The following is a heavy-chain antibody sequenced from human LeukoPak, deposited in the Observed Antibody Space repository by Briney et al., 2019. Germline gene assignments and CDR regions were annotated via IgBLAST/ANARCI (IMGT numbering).Heavy chain of an antibody. CDR2: ISRTGSSI. CDR1: GFTFSDYA. CDR3: ARDSEGDGYNFDT. Sequence: PGGSLRLSCAASGFTFSDYAMSWVRQSPGRGLEWVSAISRTGSSIYYIASVKDRFTISRDNSKNTLELQMKSLRAEDTAVYYCARDSEGDGYNFDTWGRGTLVTVSS. J-gene: IGHJ5*02. V-gene: IGHV3-23*01. D-gene: IGHD5-24*01.